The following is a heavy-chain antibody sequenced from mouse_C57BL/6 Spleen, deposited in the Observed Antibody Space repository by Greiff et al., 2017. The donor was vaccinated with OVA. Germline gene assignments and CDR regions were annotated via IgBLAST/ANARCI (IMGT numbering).Heavy chain of an antibody. CDR1: GYNIKDDY. CDR2: IDPENGDT. D-gene: IGHD6-2*01. CDR3: TGAPPGLTFAY. Sequence: EVQLQESGAELVRPGASVTLSCTASGYNIKDDYMHWVKQRPEQGLEWIGWIDPENGDTEYTSKFQGKATITADTSSNTASLQLSSLTSEDTAVYYCTGAPPGLTFAYWGQGTLVTVSA. J-gene: IGHJ3*01. V-gene: IGHV14-4*01.